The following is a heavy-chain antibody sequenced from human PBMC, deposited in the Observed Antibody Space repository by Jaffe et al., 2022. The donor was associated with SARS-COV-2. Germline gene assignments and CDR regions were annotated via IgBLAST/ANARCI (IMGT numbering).Heavy chain of an antibody. CDR3: ARENSGSYFDY. J-gene: IGHJ4*02. Sequence: QVQLVESGGGVVQPGRSLRLSCAASGFTFSSYGMHWVRQAPGKGLEWVAVIWYDGSNKYYGDSGKGRFTISRDNSKNTLYLQMNSLRAEDTAVYYCARENSGSYFDYWGQGTLVTVSS. CDR2: IWYDGSNK. D-gene: IGHD1-26*01. V-gene: IGHV3-33*01. CDR1: GFTFSSYG.